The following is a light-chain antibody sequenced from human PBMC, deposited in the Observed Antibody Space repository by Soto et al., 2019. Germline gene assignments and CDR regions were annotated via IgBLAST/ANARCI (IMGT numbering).Light chain of an antibody. J-gene: IGKJ1*01. CDR2: GAS. CDR3: QQYGSSPRT. Sequence: EIVLTQSPGTLSLPPGERAPLSCRASQSVSSSYLAWYQQKPGQAPRLLIYGASSRATGIPDRFSGSGSGTDFTLTISRLEPEEFAVYYCQQYGSSPRTFGKGTKVDIK. CDR1: QSVSSSY. V-gene: IGKV3-20*01.